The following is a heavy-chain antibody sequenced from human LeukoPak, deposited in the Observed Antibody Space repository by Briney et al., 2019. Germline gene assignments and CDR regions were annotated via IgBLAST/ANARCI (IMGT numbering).Heavy chain of an antibody. Sequence: SVKVSCKASGYTFTSYYMHWVRQAPGQGLEWMGRIIPIVGTANYAQKFQGRVTITADKSTATVYMELSNLRSGDTAVYYCARGITVVRGVIKGGMDVWGQGTTVTVSS. CDR2: IIPIVGTA. J-gene: IGHJ6*02. CDR3: ARGITVVRGVIKGGMDV. V-gene: IGHV1-69*08. D-gene: IGHD3-10*01. CDR1: GYTFTSYY.